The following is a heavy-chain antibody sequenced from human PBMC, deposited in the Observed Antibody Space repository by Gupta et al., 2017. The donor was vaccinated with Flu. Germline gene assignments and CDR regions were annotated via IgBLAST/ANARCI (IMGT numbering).Heavy chain of an antibody. Sequence: EVQLVESGGGLVEPGGSLRISCAASGFSFSSDSMNWVRQAPGQGLEWVSSISSSTYYIHYADSVKGRFTISRDNAKNSLFLQMRSLRVEDTAVYYCARDTCRTTSCYGSWGQGTLVTVSS. CDR1: GFSFSSDS. CDR2: ISSSTYYI. V-gene: IGHV3-21*02. CDR3: ARDTCRTTSCYGS. D-gene: IGHD2-2*01. J-gene: IGHJ4*02.